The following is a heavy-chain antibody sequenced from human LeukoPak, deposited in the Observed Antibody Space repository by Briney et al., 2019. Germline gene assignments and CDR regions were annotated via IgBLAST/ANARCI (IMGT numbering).Heavy chain of an antibody. Sequence: PSETLSLTCTVSGSSISSSSYHWGWIRQPPGKGLEWIGSIYYSGSTYYNPSLKSRVTVSVDTSKNQFSLKLSSVTAADTAVYYCARLNYYYGMDVWGQGTTVTVSS. CDR2: IYYSGST. CDR3: ARLNYYYGMDV. J-gene: IGHJ6*02. CDR1: GSSISSSSYH. V-gene: IGHV4-39*01.